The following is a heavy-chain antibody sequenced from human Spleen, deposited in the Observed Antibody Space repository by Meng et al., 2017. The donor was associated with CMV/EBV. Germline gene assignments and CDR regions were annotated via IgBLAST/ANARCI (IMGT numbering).Heavy chain of an antibody. J-gene: IGHJ5*02. CDR2: ITSDGSST. CDR3: AREALVGGSYAAGLRIKPKPGNHRHNWFDP. Sequence: QGPGKGLVWVSRITSDGSSTSYADSVKGRFTISRDNAKNTLYLQMNSLRAEDTAVYYCAREALVGGSYAAGLRIKPKPGNHRHNWFDPWGQGTLVTVSS. V-gene: IGHV3-74*01. D-gene: IGHD1-26*01.